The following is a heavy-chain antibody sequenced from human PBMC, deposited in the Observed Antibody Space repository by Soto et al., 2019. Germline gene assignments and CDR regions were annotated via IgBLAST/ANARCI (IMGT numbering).Heavy chain of an antibody. CDR2: IGGLSGGT. Sequence: HPGGSLRLSCVASGFTFSIYAMSWVRQAPGKGLEWVSGIGGLSGGTDYADSVKGRLTISRDNSKNTLYLQMNSLRAEDTAVYFCAKVSILTESYHYYAMDVWGQGTTVTVSS. CDR3: AKVSILTESYHYYAMDV. D-gene: IGHD3-9*01. V-gene: IGHV3-23*01. CDR1: GFTFSIYA. J-gene: IGHJ6*02.